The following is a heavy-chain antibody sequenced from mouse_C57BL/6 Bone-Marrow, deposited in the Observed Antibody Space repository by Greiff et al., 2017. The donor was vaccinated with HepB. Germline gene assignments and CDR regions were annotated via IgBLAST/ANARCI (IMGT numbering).Heavy chain of an antibody. V-gene: IGHV2-2*01. J-gene: IGHJ4*01. CDR1: GFSLTSYG. D-gene: IGHD2-4*01. CDR3: ARPYYDQYYYAMDY. CDR2: IWSGGST. Sequence: VQRVESGPGLVQPSQSLSITCTVSGFSLTSYGVHWVRQSPGKGLEWLGVIWSGGSTDYNAAFISRLSISKDNSKSQVFFKMNSLQADDTAIYYCARPYYDQYYYAMDYWGQGTSVTVSS.